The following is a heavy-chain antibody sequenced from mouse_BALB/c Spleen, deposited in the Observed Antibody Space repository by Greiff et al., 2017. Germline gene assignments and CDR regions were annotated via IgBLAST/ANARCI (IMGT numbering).Heavy chain of an antibody. CDR2: INPSTGYT. Sequence: QVQLQQSGAELAKPGASVKMSCKASGYTFTSYWMHWVKQRPGQGLEWIGYINPSTGYTEYNQKFKDKATLTADKSSSTAYMQLSSLTSEDSAVYYCARKIYYDYYFDYGGQGTTLTVSS. V-gene: IGHV1-7*01. CDR1: GYTFTSYW. J-gene: IGHJ2*01. CDR3: ARKIYYDYYFDY. D-gene: IGHD2-4*01.